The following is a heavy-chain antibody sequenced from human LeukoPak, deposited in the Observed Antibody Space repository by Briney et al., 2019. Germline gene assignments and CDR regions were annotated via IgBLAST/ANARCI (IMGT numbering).Heavy chain of an antibody. CDR3: AREIASVDTAMAEDVFDP. D-gene: IGHD5-18*01. CDR1: GGSISSGGYY. J-gene: IGHJ5*02. Sequence: SETLSLTCTVSGGSISSGGYYWSWIRQPAGKGLEWIGRIYTSGSTNYNPSLKSRVTISVDTSKNQFSLKLSSVTAADTAVYYCAREIASVDTAMAEDVFDPWGQGTLVTVSS. V-gene: IGHV4-61*02. CDR2: IYTSGST.